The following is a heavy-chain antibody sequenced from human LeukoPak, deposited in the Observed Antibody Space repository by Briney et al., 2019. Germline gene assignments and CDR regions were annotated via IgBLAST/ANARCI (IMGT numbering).Heavy chain of an antibody. J-gene: IGHJ4*02. V-gene: IGHV3-23*01. CDR3: ARKVVGSTPFDY. D-gene: IGHD2-15*01. CDR2: ISGSSGRT. Sequence: PGGSLRLSCAASGFTFSSYAMNWVRQAPGKGLEWVSSISGSSGRTYYADSVKGRFTISRDNSKNTLYLQMNSLRAADTAVYYCARKVVGSTPFDYWGQGTLVTVSS. CDR1: GFTFSSYA.